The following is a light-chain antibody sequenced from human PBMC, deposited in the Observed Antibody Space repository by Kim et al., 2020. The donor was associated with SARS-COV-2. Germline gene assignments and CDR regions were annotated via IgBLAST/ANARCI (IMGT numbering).Light chain of an antibody. Sequence: SPGEKCSLSCGPSQRVSSNYLAWYQQKPGQAPRLLIYDAYRRATGITDRFSGSGSGTDFTLTISRLDPEDFAVYSCQQYGNAPVTFGGGTKVEI. CDR2: DAY. CDR1: QRVSSNY. V-gene: IGKV3D-20*01. CDR3: QQYGNAPVT. J-gene: IGKJ4*01.